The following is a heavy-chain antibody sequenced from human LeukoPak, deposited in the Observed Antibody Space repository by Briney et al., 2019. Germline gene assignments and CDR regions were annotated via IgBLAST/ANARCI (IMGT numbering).Heavy chain of an antibody. D-gene: IGHD3-10*01. J-gene: IGHJ4*02. CDR3: ARTRREYYFDY. CDR2: IYYSGST. Sequence: SETLSLTCTASGGSISSSSYYWGWIRQPPGKGLEWIGSIYYSGSTYYNPSLKSRVTISVDTSKNQFSLKLSSVTAADTAVYYCARTRREYYFDYWGQGTLVTVSS. V-gene: IGHV4-39*01. CDR1: GGSISSSSYY.